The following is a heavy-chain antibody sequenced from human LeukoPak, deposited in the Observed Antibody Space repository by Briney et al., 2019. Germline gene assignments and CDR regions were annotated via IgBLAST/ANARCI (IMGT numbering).Heavy chain of an antibody. J-gene: IGHJ3*02. Sequence: GGSLRLSCAASGFTFDNYGIGWVRQAPGKGLEWASGTSGSGGRTYYADSVKGRFTISRDNSKNTLFLQLNSLGVEDTATYYCAIPTCSGSGYCSTSDPFHTWGQGTMVTVSS. CDR3: AIPTCSGSGYCSTSDPFHT. CDR1: GFTFDNYG. V-gene: IGHV3-23*01. CDR2: TSGSGGRT. D-gene: IGHD2-2*03.